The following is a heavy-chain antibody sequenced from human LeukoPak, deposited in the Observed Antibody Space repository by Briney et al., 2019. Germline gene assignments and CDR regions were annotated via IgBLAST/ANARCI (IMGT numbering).Heavy chain of an antibody. J-gene: IGHJ4*02. CDR2: IWYDGSNK. V-gene: IGHV3-33*01. CDR3: ASGRGYSGYDEYYFDY. Sequence: GGSLRLSCAASGFTFRNYGMHWVRQAPGKGLEWVAIIWYDGSNKYYADSVKGRFTISRDNSKNTLYLQMNSLRGEDTAVYYCASGRGYSGYDEYYFDYWGRGILVPSPQ. D-gene: IGHD5-12*01. CDR1: GFTFRNYG.